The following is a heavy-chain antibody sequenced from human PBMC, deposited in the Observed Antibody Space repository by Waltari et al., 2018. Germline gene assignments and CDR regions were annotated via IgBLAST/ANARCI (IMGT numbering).Heavy chain of an antibody. CDR2: ISGSGGST. V-gene: IGHV3-23*01. Sequence: EVQLLESGGGLVQPGGSLRLSCAASGFTFSSYAMSWFRQAPGKGLEWVSAISGSGGSTYYADSVKGRFTISRDNSKNTLYLQMNSLRAEDTAVYYCAKGSGDSSYYYYYGMDVWGQGTTVTVSS. CDR1: GFTFSSYA. D-gene: IGHD4-17*01. J-gene: IGHJ6*02. CDR3: AKGSGDSSYYYYYGMDV.